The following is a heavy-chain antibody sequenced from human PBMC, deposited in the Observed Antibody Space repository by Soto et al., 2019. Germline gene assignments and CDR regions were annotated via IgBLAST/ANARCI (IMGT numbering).Heavy chain of an antibody. J-gene: IGHJ4*02. CDR2: IIPIFGTA. D-gene: IGHD1-26*01. V-gene: IGHV1-69*06. CDR1: GGTFSTHA. CDR3: ARGWETVGTTTPFAY. Sequence: ASVKVSCKASGGTFSTHAISWVRQAPGQGLEWMGGIIPIFGTANYAQKFQGRVTITADKSTSTAYMEVRSLRSEDPAVYYCARGWETVGTTTPFAYWGQGTLVTVSS.